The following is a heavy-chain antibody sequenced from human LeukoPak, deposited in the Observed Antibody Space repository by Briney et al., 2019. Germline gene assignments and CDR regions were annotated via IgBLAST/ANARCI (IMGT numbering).Heavy chain of an antibody. CDR1: GGSISGSNYY. J-gene: IGHJ4*02. D-gene: IGHD2-2*01. CDR3: ARPPGFSTSFWD. Sequence: PSETLSLTCTVSGGSISGSNYYWGWIHQPPGKGLEWIGSIHYSGITYYKPSLRSRVTISVDTSKNQFSLKLSSVTAADTAVYYCARPPGFSTSFWDWGQGTLVTVSS. CDR2: IHYSGIT. V-gene: IGHV4-39*01.